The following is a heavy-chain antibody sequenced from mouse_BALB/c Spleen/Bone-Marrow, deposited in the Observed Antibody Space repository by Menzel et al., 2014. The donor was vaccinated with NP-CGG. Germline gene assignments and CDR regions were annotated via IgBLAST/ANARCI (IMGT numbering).Heavy chain of an antibody. D-gene: IGHD2-13*01. J-gene: IGHJ3*01. CDR3: ARDGDYTCAWFAY. V-gene: IGHV5-4*02. CDR2: ISDGGSYT. Sequence: EVKLVESGGGLVKPGGSLKLSCAASGLTFSDYYMYWVRQTPEKRLEWVATISDGGSYTFYPDSVKGRFTISRDNAKNNLYLQMSSLKSEDTAMYYCARDGDYTCAWFAYWGQGTLVTVSA. CDR1: GLTFSDYY.